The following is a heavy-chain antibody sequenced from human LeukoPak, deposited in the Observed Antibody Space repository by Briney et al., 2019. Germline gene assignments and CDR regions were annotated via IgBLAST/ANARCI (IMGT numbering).Heavy chain of an antibody. Sequence: GGSLRLSCEDSGFTFSSYWMSWVRQAPGKGLEWVANINQDGSEKYYVDSVKGRFTISRDNAKNSLYLQMSSLRGEDTAVYYCARKGDALDIWGQGTMVTVSS. CDR1: GFTFSSYW. J-gene: IGHJ3*02. V-gene: IGHV3-7*01. CDR2: INQDGSEK. CDR3: ARKGDALDI.